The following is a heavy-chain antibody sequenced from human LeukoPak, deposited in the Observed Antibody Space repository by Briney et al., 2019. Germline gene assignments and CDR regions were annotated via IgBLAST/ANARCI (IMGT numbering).Heavy chain of an antibody. CDR3: ASTLGYYDILTGYYFEYFQH. D-gene: IGHD3-9*01. J-gene: IGHJ1*01. CDR1: GGSISSHY. V-gene: IGHV4-59*11. CDR2: IYYSGST. Sequence: SSETLSLTCTVSGGSISSHYWSWIRQPPGKGLEWIGYIYYSGSTNYIPSLKSRVTISVDTSKNQFSLKLSSVTAADTAVYYCASTLGYYDILTGYYFEYFQHWGQGTLVTVSS.